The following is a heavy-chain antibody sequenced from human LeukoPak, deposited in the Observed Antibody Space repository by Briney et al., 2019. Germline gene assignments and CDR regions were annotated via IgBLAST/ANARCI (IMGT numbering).Heavy chain of an antibody. Sequence: PSGTLSLTCAVSGGSISSSNWWSWVRQPPGKGLEWIGEIYHSGSTNYNPSLKSRVTISVDKSKNQFSLKLSSVTAADTAVYYCARDVRGQYYYDSSGYLAFDYWGQGTLVTVSS. D-gene: IGHD3-22*01. CDR2: IYHSGST. CDR1: GGSISSSNW. CDR3: ARDVRGQYYYDSSGYLAFDY. J-gene: IGHJ4*02. V-gene: IGHV4-4*02.